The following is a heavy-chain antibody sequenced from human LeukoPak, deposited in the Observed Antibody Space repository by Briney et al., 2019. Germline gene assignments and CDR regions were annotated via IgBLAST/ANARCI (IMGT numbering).Heavy chain of an antibody. V-gene: IGHV4-61*01. CDR3: VRHPRGGPYFDY. Sequence: SETLSLTCSVSGGSVSSANYYLSWVRQPPGKGLEWIGYIYYSGSTTYNPSLESRVTISVDTSKNQFSLKLTSVTAADTGVYYCVRHPRGGPYFDYWGQGTLVTVSS. CDR1: GGSVSSANYY. D-gene: IGHD3-16*01. J-gene: IGHJ4*02. CDR2: IYYSGST.